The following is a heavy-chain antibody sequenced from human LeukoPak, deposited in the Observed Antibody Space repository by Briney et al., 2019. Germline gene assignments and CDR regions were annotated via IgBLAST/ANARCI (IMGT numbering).Heavy chain of an antibody. Sequence: PGGSLRLXCAASGFTFSDYYMSWIRQAPGKGLEWGSYISSSGSTIYYADSVNGRFTISRDNAKNSLYLQMNSLRAEDTAVYYCAGTYYYGSGIYDFWGQGTLVTVSS. V-gene: IGHV3-11*04. CDR1: GFTFSDYY. CDR2: ISSSGSTI. D-gene: IGHD3-10*01. J-gene: IGHJ4*02. CDR3: AGTYYYGSGIYDF.